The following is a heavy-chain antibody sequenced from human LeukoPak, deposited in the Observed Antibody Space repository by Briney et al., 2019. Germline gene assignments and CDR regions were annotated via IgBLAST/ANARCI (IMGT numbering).Heavy chain of an antibody. J-gene: IGHJ5*02. CDR3: ATSYDAKTAPYDL. D-gene: IGHD3-3*01. CDR1: GGSISSYC. CDR2: IYTSGST. V-gene: IGHV4-4*09. Sequence: SETLSLTCTVSGGSISSYCWSWVRQPPGKGLEWIGYIYTSGSTDYNPSLKSRVTMSVDTSKNQLSMELRFLTAADTAVYYCATSYDAKTAPYDLWGQGTLVNVSS.